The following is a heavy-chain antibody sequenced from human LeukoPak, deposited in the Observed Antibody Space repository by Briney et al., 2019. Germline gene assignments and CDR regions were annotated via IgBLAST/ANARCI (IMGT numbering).Heavy chain of an antibody. D-gene: IGHD5-12*01. V-gene: IGHV4-59*01. CDR2: IYFSGSS. CDR3: ARGERQWLRPFDY. CDR1: GGSISSYY. J-gene: IGHJ4*02. Sequence: SETLSLTCTVSGGSISSYYWSWIRQPPGKGLEGIGYIYFSGSSNYNPSLKSRVTISVGTSRNQFSLQLSSVTAADTAVYYCARGERQWLRPFDYWGQGTLVTVSS.